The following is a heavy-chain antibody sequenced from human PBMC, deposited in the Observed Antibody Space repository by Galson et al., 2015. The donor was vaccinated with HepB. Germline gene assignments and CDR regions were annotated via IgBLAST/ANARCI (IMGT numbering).Heavy chain of an antibody. CDR3: VKGGGYSAIRGRGGFDS. D-gene: IGHD5-12*01. J-gene: IGHJ4*02. V-gene: IGHV3-33*08. Sequence: SLRLSCAASGFTFSGYGMHWVRQAPGKGLEWVAVIWYDGSNRYYADSVKGRFTISRDNSGNTLFLHVNSLRPEDTALYYCVKGGGYSAIRGRGGFDSWGQGALVTVSS. CDR2: IWYDGSNR. CDR1: GFTFSGYG.